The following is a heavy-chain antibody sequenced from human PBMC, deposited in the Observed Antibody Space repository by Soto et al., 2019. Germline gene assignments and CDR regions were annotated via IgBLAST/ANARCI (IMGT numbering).Heavy chain of an antibody. CDR2: VYYNGST. CDR1: GGPIAPFY. V-gene: IGHV4-59*12. D-gene: IGHD6-19*01. Sequence: SETLSLTCTVSGGPIAPFYWTWIRQSPGKGLESIGYVYYNGSTNYNPALKGRVTISLDTSKSQFSLGLSSVTAADRAVYYCARTRGRGQWRDFYFDFWGQGSLVTVSS. J-gene: IGHJ4*02. CDR3: ARTRGRGQWRDFYFDF.